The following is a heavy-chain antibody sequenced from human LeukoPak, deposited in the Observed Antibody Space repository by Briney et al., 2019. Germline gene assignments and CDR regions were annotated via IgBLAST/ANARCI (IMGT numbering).Heavy chain of an antibody. D-gene: IGHD5-24*01. Sequence: PSETLALTCTVSGGSISSGGYYWSWIRQPPGKGLEWIGYIYHSGSTYYNPSLKSRVTISVDRSKNQFSLKLSSVTAADTAVYYCARGRWLQLYGMDVWGQGTTITVSS. CDR3: ARGRWLQLYGMDV. CDR2: IYHSGST. CDR1: GGSISSGGYY. J-gene: IGHJ6*02. V-gene: IGHV4-30-2*01.